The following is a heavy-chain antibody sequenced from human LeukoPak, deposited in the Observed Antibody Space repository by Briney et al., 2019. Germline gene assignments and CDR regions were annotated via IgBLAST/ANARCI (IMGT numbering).Heavy chain of an antibody. CDR3: ASSSEVTHFDY. D-gene: IGHD2-21*02. CDR1: GFTFSSYA. CDR2: ISGGGGST. J-gene: IGHJ4*02. V-gene: IGHV3-23*01. Sequence: GGSLRLSCAASGFTFSSYAMCWVRQAPGKGLEWVSGISGGGGSTYYADSVKGRFTISRDNAKNSLYLQMNSLRAEDTAVYYCASSSEVTHFDYWGQGTLVTVSS.